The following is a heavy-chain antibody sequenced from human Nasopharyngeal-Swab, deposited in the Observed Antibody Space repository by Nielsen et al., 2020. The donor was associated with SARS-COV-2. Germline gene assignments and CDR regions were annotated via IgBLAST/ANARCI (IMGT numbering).Heavy chain of an antibody. CDR2: ISYDGSNK. CDR1: GFTFSSYA. J-gene: IGHJ4*02. D-gene: IGHD6-6*01. Sequence: GESLKISCAASGFTFSSYAMHWVRQAPGKRLEWVAVISYDGSNKYYADSVKGRFTISRDNSKNTLYLQMNSLRAEDTAVYYCASARPVFDYWGQGTLVTVSS. V-gene: IGHV3-30-3*01. CDR3: ASARPVFDY.